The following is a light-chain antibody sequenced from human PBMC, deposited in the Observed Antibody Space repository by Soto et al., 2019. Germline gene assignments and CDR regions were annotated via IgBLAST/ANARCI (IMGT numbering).Light chain of an antibody. CDR1: QSVSSN. Sequence: EIVMTQSPATLSVSPGERATLSCRASQSVSSNLAWYQQKPGQAPTLLIYGASTRATGIPARFSGSGSGTEFTLTISSLQSEDFATYYCQQYKSSSWTFGQGTKVDIK. J-gene: IGKJ1*01. CDR3: QQYKSSSWT. V-gene: IGKV3-15*01. CDR2: GAS.